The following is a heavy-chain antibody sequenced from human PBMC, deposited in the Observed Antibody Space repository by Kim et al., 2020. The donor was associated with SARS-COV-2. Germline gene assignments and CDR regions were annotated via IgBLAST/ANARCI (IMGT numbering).Heavy chain of an antibody. Sequence: ASVKVSCKASGYTFTSYGISWVRQAPGQGLEWMGWISAYNGNTNYAQKLQGRVTMTTDTSTSTAYMELRSLRSDDTAVYYCARISQPTIQLWSPTEVGAFDIWGQGTMVTVSS. J-gene: IGHJ3*02. CDR3: ARISQPTIQLWSPTEVGAFDI. V-gene: IGHV1-18*04. D-gene: IGHD5-18*01. CDR1: GYTFTSYG. CDR2: ISAYNGNT.